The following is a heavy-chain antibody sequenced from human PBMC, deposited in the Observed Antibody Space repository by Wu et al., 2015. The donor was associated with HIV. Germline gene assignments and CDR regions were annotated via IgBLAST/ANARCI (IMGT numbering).Heavy chain of an antibody. CDR2: ISAQNGNR. D-gene: IGHD3-22*01. J-gene: IGHJ4*02. V-gene: IGHV1-18*01. CDR3: ARGHYYDTSSSPMY. CDR1: GCIFSDFG. Sequence: VQLVQSGGEVKKPGASVKVACKSSGCIFSDFGIHWVRQGPGEGLEWMGWISAQNGNRKYAQKFRGRVTMTTETSSSTAYMELRSLRSDDTAMYFCARGHYYDTSSSPMYWGPGTRVIVSS.